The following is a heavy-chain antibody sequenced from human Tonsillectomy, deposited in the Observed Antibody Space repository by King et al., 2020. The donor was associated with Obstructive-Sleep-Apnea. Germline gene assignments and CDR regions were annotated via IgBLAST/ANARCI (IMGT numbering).Heavy chain of an antibody. J-gene: IGHJ4*02. V-gene: IGHV3-30-3*01. CDR3: SRRTTVSLYYFDY. CDR2: ISYDGSKK. Sequence: QLVQSGGGVVQPGRALRLSCAAAGFTFSSYAIRWVRQAPGKGREWVAVISYDGSKKYNADAAKGRFTISRDNSKNTLYLQMNSLRADDTAVYYCSRRTTVSLYYFDYWGQGTLVTVSS. D-gene: IGHD4-17*01. CDR1: GFTFSSYA.